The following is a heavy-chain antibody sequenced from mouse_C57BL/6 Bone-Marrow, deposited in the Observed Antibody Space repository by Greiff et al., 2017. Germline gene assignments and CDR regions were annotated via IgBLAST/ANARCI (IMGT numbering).Heavy chain of an antibody. CDR2: ISSGGSYT. V-gene: IGHV5-6*02. Sequence: EVKLVESGGDLVKPGGSLKLSCAASGFTFSSYGMSWVRQTPDKRLEWVATISSGGSYTYYPDSVKGRFTISRDNAKNTLYLQMRSLKSEDTAMYYCARQRLGNWYFDVWGTGTTVTVSS. CDR3: ARQRLGNWYFDV. CDR1: GFTFSSYG. J-gene: IGHJ1*03.